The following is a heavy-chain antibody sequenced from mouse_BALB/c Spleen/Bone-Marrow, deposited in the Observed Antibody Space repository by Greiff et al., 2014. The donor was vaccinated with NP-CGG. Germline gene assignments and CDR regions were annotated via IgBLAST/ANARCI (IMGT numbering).Heavy chain of an antibody. D-gene: IGHD2-1*01. CDR1: GYSFTAYY. V-gene: IGHV1-31*01. Sequence: VQLKESGPELVKPGASVKISCKASGYSFTAYYIHWVKQSHVKSLEWIGRINPYNGATSYNQNFKDKASLTVDMSSSTAHMELHSLTSEDSAVYYCARKGNYGWFAYWGQGTLVTVSA. CDR3: ARKGNYGWFAY. CDR2: INPYNGAT. J-gene: IGHJ3*01.